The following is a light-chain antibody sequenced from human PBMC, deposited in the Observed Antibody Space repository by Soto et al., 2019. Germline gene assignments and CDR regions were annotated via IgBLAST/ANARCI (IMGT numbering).Light chain of an antibody. J-gene: IGLJ1*01. CDR2: EVS. Sequence: QSALTQPASVSGSPGQTITISCTGTSSDVGGYNYVSWYQQQSGKAPKLMIHEVSNRPSGVSNRFSGSKSGNTASLTISGLQAEDEADYFCCSYAGGSNVFGAGTKVTVL. CDR3: CSYAGGSNV. CDR1: SSDVGGYNY. V-gene: IGLV2-14*01.